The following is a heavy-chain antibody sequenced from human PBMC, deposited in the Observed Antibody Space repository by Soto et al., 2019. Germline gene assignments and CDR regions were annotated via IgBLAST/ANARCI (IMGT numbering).Heavy chain of an antibody. J-gene: IGHJ6*02. CDR2: IKQDGSEK. CDR3: ARVVAVAATHRYYYYGMDV. D-gene: IGHD2-15*01. Sequence: PGGSLRLSCAASGFTFISYWMSWGRQAPGKGLEWVANIKQDGSEKYYVDSVKGRFTISRDNAKNSLYLQMNSLRAEDTAVYYCARVVAVAATHRYYYYGMDVWGQGTTVTVSS. V-gene: IGHV3-7*01. CDR1: GFTFISYW.